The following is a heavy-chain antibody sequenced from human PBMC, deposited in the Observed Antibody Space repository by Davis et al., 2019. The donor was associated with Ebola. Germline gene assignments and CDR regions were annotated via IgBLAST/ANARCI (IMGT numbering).Heavy chain of an antibody. J-gene: IGHJ3*01. D-gene: IGHD6-19*01. CDR2: LGISADT. CDR3: VKDTSNVWFDV. Sequence: GESLKISCAASGFVFSSYVMSWVRRAPGKGLEWVSTLGISADTYYAASVKGRFTISRDNSKNTLHLQMNSLRVEDTAIYYCVKDTSNVWFDVWGQGTMVTVSS. CDR1: GFVFSSYV. V-gene: IGHV3-23*01.